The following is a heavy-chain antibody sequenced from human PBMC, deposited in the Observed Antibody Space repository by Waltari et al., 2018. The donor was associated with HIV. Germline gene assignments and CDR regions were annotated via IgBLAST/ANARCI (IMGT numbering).Heavy chain of an antibody. D-gene: IGHD1-26*01. Sequence: EVQLLESGGGLVQPGGSLRLSCAASGFTFSSYAMSWVRQAPGKGLEWVAAIRGRGVSTDYADSVKGQFTISRDKSKNTLYLQMNSLRAEDTAVYYCAKDAGPGEYYIDYWGQGTLVTVSS. CDR2: IRGRGVST. V-gene: IGHV3-23*01. CDR3: AKDAGPGEYYIDY. J-gene: IGHJ4*02. CDR1: GFTFSSYA.